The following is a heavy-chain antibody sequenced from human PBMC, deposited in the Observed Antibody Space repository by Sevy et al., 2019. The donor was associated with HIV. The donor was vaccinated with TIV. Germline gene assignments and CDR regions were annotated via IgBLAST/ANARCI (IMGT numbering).Heavy chain of an antibody. D-gene: IGHD3-22*01. CDR3: ARVRPYDTRDFDY. V-gene: IGHV3-21*01. J-gene: IGHJ4*02. CDR2: ISSSGSYI. CDR1: GFTFRSYT. Sequence: GGSLRLSCVASGFTFRSYTMKWVRQAPGKGLECVSSISSSGSYIYYADSVKGRFTISRDDAKNSLYLQMNTLRAEDAALYYCARVRPYDTRDFDYWGQGTRVTVS.